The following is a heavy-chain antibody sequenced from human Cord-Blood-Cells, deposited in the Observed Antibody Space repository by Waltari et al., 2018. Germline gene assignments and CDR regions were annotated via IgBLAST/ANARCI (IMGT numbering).Heavy chain of an antibody. Sequence: EVQLVESGGGLVQSGGCMRLSCAASGFTFSSYWMDWVSQAPGKGLVWVSRSNSEGSSTSYADSVKGRFTISRDNAKNTLYLQMNSLRAEDTAVYYCARGAPWGSEGDYWGQGTLVTVSS. J-gene: IGHJ4*02. V-gene: IGHV3-74*01. D-gene: IGHD7-27*01. CDR1: GFTFSSYW. CDR2: SNSEGSST. CDR3: ARGAPWGSEGDY.